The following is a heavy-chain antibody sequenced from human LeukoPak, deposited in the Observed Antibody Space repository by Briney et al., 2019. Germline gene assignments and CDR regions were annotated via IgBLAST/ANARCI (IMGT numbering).Heavy chain of an antibody. CDR2: IHSSGSA. V-gene: IGHV4-59*01. Sequence: KPSETLSLTCTVSGASITTYYWSWLRQPPGKGLEYIGQIHSSGSANYNPSLKSRVAMSLDASKNQFSLTISSVTAADMAIYYCARDILDVGATHYFDYWGQGSLLTVSS. D-gene: IGHD1-26*01. CDR3: ARDILDVGATHYFDY. J-gene: IGHJ4*02. CDR1: GASITTYY.